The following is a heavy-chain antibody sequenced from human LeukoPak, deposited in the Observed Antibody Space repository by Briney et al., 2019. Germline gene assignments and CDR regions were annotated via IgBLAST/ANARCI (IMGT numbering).Heavy chain of an antibody. V-gene: IGHV3-11*06. CDR3: ARGGSGYSYGKIDS. D-gene: IGHD5-18*01. CDR2: ISSSSSYI. J-gene: IGHJ4*02. Sequence: GGSLRLSCAASGFTFSDYYMSWIRQAPGKGLEWVSSISSSSSYIYYADSVKGRFTISRDNAKNSLYLQMNSLRDEDTAVYYCARGGSGYSYGKIDSWGQGILVTVSS. CDR1: GFTFSDYY.